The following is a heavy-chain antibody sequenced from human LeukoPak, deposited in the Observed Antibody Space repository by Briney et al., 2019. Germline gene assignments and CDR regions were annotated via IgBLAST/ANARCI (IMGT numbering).Heavy chain of an antibody. CDR1: GGSFSGYY. V-gene: IGHV4-34*01. J-gene: IGHJ4*02. CDR3: AGHDLGPYYYDSRGYFDY. Sequence: SETLSLTCAVYGGSFSGYYWSWIRQPPGKGLEWIGEINHSGSTNYNPSLKGRVTISVDTSKNQFSLKLSSVTAADTAVYYCAGHDLGPYYYDSRGYFDYWGQGTLVTVSS. CDR2: INHSGST. D-gene: IGHD3-22*01.